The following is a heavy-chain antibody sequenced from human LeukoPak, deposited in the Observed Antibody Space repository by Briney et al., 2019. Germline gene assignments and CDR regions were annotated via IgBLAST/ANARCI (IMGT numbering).Heavy chain of an antibody. CDR3: ARMPDPNSSGYHYCYYYYMDV. CDR1: GYTFTGYY. D-gene: IGHD3-22*01. J-gene: IGHJ6*03. V-gene: IGHV1-2*02. CDR2: INPNSGGT. Sequence: ASVKVSCKASGYTFTGYYMHWVRQAPGQGLEWMGWINPNSGGTNYAQKFQGRVTMTRDTSISTAYMELSRLRSDDTAVYYCARMPDPNSSGYHYCYYYYMDVWGKGTTVTISS.